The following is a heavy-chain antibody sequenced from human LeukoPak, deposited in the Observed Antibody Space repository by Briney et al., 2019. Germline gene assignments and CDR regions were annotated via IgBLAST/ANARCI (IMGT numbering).Heavy chain of an antibody. V-gene: IGHV1-46*01. Sequence: GASVKVSCKASGYTFSNYYIHWVRQAPGQGLEWMGIIGGSTNYAQKFQGRVTMTRDTSTSTVYMELSSLRSEDTAVYYCARARSSYGYGDAFDIWGQGTMVTVSS. D-gene: IGHD5-18*01. J-gene: IGHJ3*02. CDR2: IGGST. CDR3: ARARSSYGYGDAFDI. CDR1: GYTFSNYY.